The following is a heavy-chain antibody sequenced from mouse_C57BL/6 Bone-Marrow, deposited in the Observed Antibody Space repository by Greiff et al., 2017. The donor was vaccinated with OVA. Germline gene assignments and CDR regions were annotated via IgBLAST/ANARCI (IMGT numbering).Heavy chain of an antibody. CDR3: ARTGSSWYFDD. J-gene: IGHJ1*03. V-gene: IGHV1-50*01. CDR2: IDPSDSYT. Sequence: QVQLQQPGAELVKPGASVKLSCKASGYTFTSYWMQWVKQRPGQGLEWIGEIDPSDSYTNYNQKCKGKATLTVDTSSSTATMQLSSLTSEDSAFYAYARTGSSWYFDDWGTGTTVTVSS. D-gene: IGHD1-3*01. CDR1: GYTFTSYW.